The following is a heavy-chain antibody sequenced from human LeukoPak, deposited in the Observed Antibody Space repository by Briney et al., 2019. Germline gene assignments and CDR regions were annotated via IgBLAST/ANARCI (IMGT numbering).Heavy chain of an antibody. CDR1: GFTFSRYS. CDR2: ISSCSSTI. CDR3: ARARDHYDFWSGYFSHYSYYYMDV. D-gene: IGHD3-3*01. J-gene: IGHJ6*03. V-gene: IGHV3-48*04. Sequence: PGGSLRLSCAASGFTFSRYSMNWVRQAPGKGLEWVSYISSCSSTIYYADSVKGRFTISRDNAKNSLYLQMNSLRAEDTAVYYCARARDHYDFWSGYFSHYSYYYMDVWGKGTTVTVSS.